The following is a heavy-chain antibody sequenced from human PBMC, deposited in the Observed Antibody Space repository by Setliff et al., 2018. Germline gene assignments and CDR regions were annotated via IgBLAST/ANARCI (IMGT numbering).Heavy chain of an antibody. CDR3: ARGIVVVPAALDV. CDR1: GFNFNTYT. CDR2: ISGAGNYI. J-gene: IGHJ6*04. D-gene: IGHD2-2*01. Sequence: GGSLRLSCAASGFNFNTYTMSWVRQAPGKGLEWVSAISGAGNYINYIDSVKGRFTVSKDTAENTLYLQMNSLRAEDTAVYYCARGIVVVPAALDVWGKGTTVTVSS. V-gene: IGHV3-21*01.